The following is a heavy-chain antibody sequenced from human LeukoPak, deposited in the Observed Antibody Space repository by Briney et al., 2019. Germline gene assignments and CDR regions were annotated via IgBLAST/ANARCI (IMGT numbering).Heavy chain of an antibody. Sequence: PSETLSLTCTVSGGSISSSSYYWGWIRQPPGKGLEWIGSIYYSGTTYYNPSLKSRVTISVDTSKNQFSLKLSSVTAADTAVYYCARRGYYGSGSSTYFDYWGQGTLVAVSS. J-gene: IGHJ4*02. CDR1: GGSISSSSYY. D-gene: IGHD3-10*01. CDR3: ARRGYYGSGSSTYFDY. CDR2: IYYSGTT. V-gene: IGHV4-39*01.